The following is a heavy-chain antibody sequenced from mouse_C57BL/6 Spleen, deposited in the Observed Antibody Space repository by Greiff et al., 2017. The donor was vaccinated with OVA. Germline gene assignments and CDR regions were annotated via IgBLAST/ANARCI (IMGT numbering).Heavy chain of an antibody. J-gene: IGHJ4*01. CDR1: GFTFSSYG. Sequence: EVQGVESGGDLVKPGGSLKLSCAASGFTFSSYGMSWVRQTPDKRLEWVATISSGGSYTYYPDSVKGRFTISRDNAKNTLYLQMSSLKSEDTAMDYCARPGYSYAMDYWGQGTSVTVSS. D-gene: IGHD2-3*01. CDR3: ARPGYSYAMDY. CDR2: ISSGGSYT. V-gene: IGHV5-6*01.